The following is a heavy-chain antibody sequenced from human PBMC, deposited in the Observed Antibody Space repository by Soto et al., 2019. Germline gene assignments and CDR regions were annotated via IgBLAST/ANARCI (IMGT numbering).Heavy chain of an antibody. J-gene: IGHJ4*02. CDR1: GFTFSSYG. CDR2: ISYDGSNK. V-gene: IGHV3-30*18. CDR3: AKDHPTAALDY. D-gene: IGHD6-13*01. Sequence: QVQLVESGGGVVQPGRSLRLSCAASGFTFSSYGMHWVRQAPGKGLEWVAVISYDGSNKYYADSVKGRFTISRDNSKNTLYLQINSLRAEDTAVYYCAKDHPTAALDYWGQGTLVTVSS.